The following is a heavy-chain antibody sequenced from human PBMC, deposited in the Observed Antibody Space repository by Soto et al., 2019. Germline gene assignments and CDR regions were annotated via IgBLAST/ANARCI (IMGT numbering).Heavy chain of an antibody. CDR1: GGSISSYY. D-gene: IGHD6-19*01. CDR2: IYYSGST. Sequence: SSETLSLTCTVSGGSISSYYWSWIRQPPGKGLEWIGYIYYSGSTNYNPSLKSRVTISVDTSKNQFSLKLSSVTAADTAVYYCARLTPSSGWYYFDYWCQGTLVTVSS. CDR3: ARLTPSSGWYYFDY. V-gene: IGHV4-59*08. J-gene: IGHJ4*02.